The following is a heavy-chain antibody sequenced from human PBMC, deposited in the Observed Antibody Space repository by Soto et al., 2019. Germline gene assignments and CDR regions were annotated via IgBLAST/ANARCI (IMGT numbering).Heavy chain of an antibody. D-gene: IGHD2-21*02. V-gene: IGHV3-21*01. Sequence: EVQLVESGGGLVKPGGSLRLSCAASGFTFSRYSMNWVRQVPGKGLEWVSSITISSRSIYYADSVKGRFTISRDNAKNSLFLQMNSLRVEDTAVYFCARDYYYDSGGYSPLDYWSQGTLVTVSS. J-gene: IGHJ4*02. CDR2: ITISSRSI. CDR1: GFTFSRYS. CDR3: ARDYYYDSGGYSPLDY.